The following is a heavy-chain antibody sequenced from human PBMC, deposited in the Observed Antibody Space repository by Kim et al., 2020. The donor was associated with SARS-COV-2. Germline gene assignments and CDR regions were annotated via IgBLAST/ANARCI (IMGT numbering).Heavy chain of an antibody. CDR3: ARDLGAVNVGDAFDI. V-gene: IGHV1-69*04. D-gene: IGHD1-26*01. Sequence: QRCQGRVTITADKSTSTAYMELSSLRSEDTAVYYCARDLGAVNVGDAFDIWGQGTMVTVSS. J-gene: IGHJ3*02.